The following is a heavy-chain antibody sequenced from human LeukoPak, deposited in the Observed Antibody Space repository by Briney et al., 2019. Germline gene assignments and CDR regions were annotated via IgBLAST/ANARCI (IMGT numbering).Heavy chain of an antibody. CDR2: IHPSGST. D-gene: IGHD6-13*01. J-gene: IGHJ4*02. CDR1: GDSISSYY. CDR3: ARYSSSWYERYFDY. V-gene: IGHV4-4*07. Sequence: PSETLSLTCTVSGDSISSYYWSWVRQPAGKGLEWIGRIHPSGSTNYNPSLKSRVTLSVDTSKNQFSLKLSSVTAADTAVYYCARYSSSWYERYFDYWGQGTLVTLSS.